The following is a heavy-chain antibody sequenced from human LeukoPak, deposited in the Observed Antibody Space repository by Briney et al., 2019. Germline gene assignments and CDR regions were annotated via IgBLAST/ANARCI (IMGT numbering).Heavy chain of an antibody. CDR2: ISWNSGSI. J-gene: IGHJ3*02. V-gene: IGHV3-9*01. CDR1: GFTFSTYG. D-gene: IGHD3-10*01. CDR3: AKDIRITMVRGVTDAFDI. Sequence: GGTLRLSCAASGFTFSTYGMSWVRQAPGKGLEWVSGISWNSGSIGYADSVKGRFTISRDNAKNSLYLQMNSLRAEDTALYYCAKDIRITMVRGVTDAFDIWGQGTMVTVSS.